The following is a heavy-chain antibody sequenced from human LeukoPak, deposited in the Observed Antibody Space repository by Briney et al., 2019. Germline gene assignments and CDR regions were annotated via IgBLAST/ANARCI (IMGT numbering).Heavy chain of an antibody. D-gene: IGHD3/OR15-3a*01. CDR1: GVSLSSSNSY. CDR3: ARQTGSGLFILP. CDR2: IYYSGNT. Sequence: SETLSLTCTVSGVSLSSSNSYWGWIRQPPGKGLEWIGSIYYSGNTYYNASLKSQVSISIDTSKNQFSLKLTSVTAADTAVYYCARQTGSGLFILPGGQGTLVTVSS. J-gene: IGHJ4*02. V-gene: IGHV4-39*01.